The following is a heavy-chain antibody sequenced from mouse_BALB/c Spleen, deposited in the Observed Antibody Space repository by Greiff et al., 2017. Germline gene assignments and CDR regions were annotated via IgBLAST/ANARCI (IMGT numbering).Heavy chain of an antibody. CDR3: ARATTATHFDV. CDR2: ISDGGSYT. V-gene: IGHV5-4*02. D-gene: IGHD1-2*01. CDR1: GFTFSDYY. J-gene: IGHJ1*01. Sequence: EVHLVESGGGLVKPGGSLKLSCAASGFTFSDYYMYWVRQTPEKRLEWVATISDGGSYTYYPDSVKGRFTISRDNAKNNLYLQMSSLKSEDTAMYYCARATTATHFDVWGAGTTVTVSA.